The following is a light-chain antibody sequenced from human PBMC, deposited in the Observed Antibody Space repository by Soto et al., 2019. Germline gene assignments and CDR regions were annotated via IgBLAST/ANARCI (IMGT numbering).Light chain of an antibody. CDR1: QSVSSY. Sequence: EIVMTQSPATLSVSPGERATLSCRASQSVSSYLAWYQQKPGQAPRLLIYGASTRATGIPARFSGSGSGTEFTLTTISLQSEDFAVYYCQQYNNWPWTFGQGTKVEIK. CDR2: GAS. J-gene: IGKJ1*01. V-gene: IGKV3-15*01. CDR3: QQYNNWPWT.